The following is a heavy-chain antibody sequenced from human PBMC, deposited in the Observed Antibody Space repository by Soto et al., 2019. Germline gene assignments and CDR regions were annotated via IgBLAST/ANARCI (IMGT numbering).Heavy chain of an antibody. D-gene: IGHD5-18*01. CDR1: GFTFSSYW. J-gene: IGHJ4*02. CDR3: ARTDTAMGHFDY. CDR2: INSDGIST. V-gene: IGHV3-74*01. Sequence: GGSLRLSCAASGFTFSSYWIHWVRQAPWKGLVWVSRINSDGISTSYADSVKGRFTISRDNAKKTLYLQMNSLRAEDTAVYYCARTDTAMGHFDYWGQGNLVTVSS.